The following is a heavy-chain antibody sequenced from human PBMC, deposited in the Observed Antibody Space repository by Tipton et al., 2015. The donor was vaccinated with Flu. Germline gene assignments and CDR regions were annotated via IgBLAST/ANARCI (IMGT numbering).Heavy chain of an antibody. CDR3: ARDDSRAPRYLQY. Sequence: TLSLTCTVSGGSISSYHWSWIRQPPGKGLEWIGYIYYTGNTNYNSSLESRVTMSLDTSKTQFSLKLTSVTAADTAVYYCARDDSRAPRYLQYWGQGALVIVSS. J-gene: IGHJ1*01. D-gene: IGHD3-22*01. V-gene: IGHV4-59*01. CDR1: GGSISSYH. CDR2: IYYTGNT.